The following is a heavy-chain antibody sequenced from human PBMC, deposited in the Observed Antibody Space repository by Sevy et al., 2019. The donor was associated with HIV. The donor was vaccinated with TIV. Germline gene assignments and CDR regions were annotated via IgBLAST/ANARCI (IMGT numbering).Heavy chain of an antibody. CDR2: ISAYNGNT. D-gene: IGHD6-19*01. J-gene: IGHJ3*02. Sequence: ASVKVSCKASGYTFTSYGISWVRQAPGQGLEWMGWISAYNGNTNYAQKLQGRVTMTTDTSTSTAYMELRSLRSDDTAVYYCARDRNSGWYLDAFDIWGQWTMVTVSS. V-gene: IGHV1-18*01. CDR3: ARDRNSGWYLDAFDI. CDR1: GYTFTSYG.